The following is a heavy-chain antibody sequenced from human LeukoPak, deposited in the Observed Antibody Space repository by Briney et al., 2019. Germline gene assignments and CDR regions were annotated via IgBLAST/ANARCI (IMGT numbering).Heavy chain of an antibody. CDR3: ASRVAGDDAFDV. CDR1: GYSFTSHW. D-gene: IGHD6-19*01. J-gene: IGHJ3*01. CDR2: MFPDDSDT. Sequence: GESPKISCKASGYSFTSHWIGWVRQKSGKGLEWVGIMFPDDSDTRYSPSFQGQVAISADKSISTAYLQWAGLKASDTAMYYCASRVAGDDAFDVRGQGTMVSVSS. V-gene: IGHV5-51*01.